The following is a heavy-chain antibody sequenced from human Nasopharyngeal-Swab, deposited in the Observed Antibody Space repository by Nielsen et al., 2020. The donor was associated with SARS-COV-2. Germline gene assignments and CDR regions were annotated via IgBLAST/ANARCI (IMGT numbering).Heavy chain of an antibody. CDR1: GDSIRSTTFY. CDR2: IHNSGTP. Sequence: SATLSLTCTVSGDSIRSTTFYWGWIRQPPGKGLEWIGSIHNSGTPYYIPSLKSRVTISVDTSKNQFSLKMRSVTAADTAVYYCASGPFGPGDSYYYYGLDVWGQGTTVTVSS. J-gene: IGHJ6*02. CDR3: ASGPFGPGDSYYYYGLDV. D-gene: IGHD3/OR15-3a*01. V-gene: IGHV4-39*07.